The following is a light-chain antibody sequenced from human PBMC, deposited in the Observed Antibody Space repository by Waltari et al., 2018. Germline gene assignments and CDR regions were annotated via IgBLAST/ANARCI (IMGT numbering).Light chain of an antibody. V-gene: IGLV3-19*01. CDR1: SLSTYY. CDR3: SSRDTSGDHWV. Sequence: SSELTQDPAVSVALGQTVRITCQGYSLSTYYATWYQQRPRQAPILVIYPRNSRPSGIPDRFSGSSSGNTASLTITGAQAEDEADYYCSSRDTSGDHWVFGGGTKLTVL. J-gene: IGLJ3*02. CDR2: PRN.